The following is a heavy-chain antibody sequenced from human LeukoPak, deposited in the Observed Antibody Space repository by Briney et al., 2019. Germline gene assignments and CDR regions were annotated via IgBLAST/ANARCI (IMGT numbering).Heavy chain of an antibody. V-gene: IGHV3-48*01. CDR2: ISSSSSTI. Sequence: PGGSLRLSCAASGFTFSSYSMNWVRQAPGKGLEWVSYISSSSSTIYYADSVKGRFTISRDNAKNSLYPQMNSLRAEDTAVYYCAPKGSYYMDVWGKGTTVTVSS. J-gene: IGHJ6*03. CDR3: APKGSYYMDV. CDR1: GFTFSSYS.